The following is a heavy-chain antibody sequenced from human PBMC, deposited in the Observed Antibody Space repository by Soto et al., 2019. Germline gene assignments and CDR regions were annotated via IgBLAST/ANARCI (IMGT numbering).Heavy chain of an antibody. CDR2: ISGSTSYS. V-gene: IGHV3-11*05. CDR3: ARDRRIYYDTSTYYPYYPSDY. Sequence: GGSLRLSCAASGFTFSDYYMSWIRQAPGKGLEWVSYISGSTSYSNYADSVKGRFTISRDNAENSLYLQMNSLGVEDTAVYYCARDRRIYYDTSTYYPYYPSDYWGQGTLVTVSS. CDR1: GFTFSDYY. D-gene: IGHD3-22*01. J-gene: IGHJ4*02.